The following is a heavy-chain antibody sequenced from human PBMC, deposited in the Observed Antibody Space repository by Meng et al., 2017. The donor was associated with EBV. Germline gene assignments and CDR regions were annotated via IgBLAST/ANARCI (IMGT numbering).Heavy chain of an antibody. CDR2: INPNSGGT. V-gene: IGHV1-2*06. J-gene: IGHJ4*02. CDR1: GYTFTGYY. D-gene: IGHD6-19*01. Sequence: QVQPVQSGAEGKKPAASVKVSCKSSGYTFTGYYMHWVRQATGQGLEWMGRINPNSGGTNYAQKFQGRVTMTRDTSISTAYMELSRLRSDDTAVYYCARVGIAVAGTGDYWGQGTLVTVSS. CDR3: ARVGIAVAGTGDY.